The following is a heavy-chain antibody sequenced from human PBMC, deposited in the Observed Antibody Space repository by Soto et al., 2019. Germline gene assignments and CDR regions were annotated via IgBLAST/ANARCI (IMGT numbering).Heavy chain of an antibody. CDR1: GGSISGYY. V-gene: IGHV4-59*01. Sequence: VQLQESGPGLVKPSETLSLTCTVSGGSISGYYWSWIRQSPGKGLEWIGYIHYSGSTNYNPSLKSRVPIXVXTXXNQLSLKLSSVTAADTAVYYCARGSAAGTKSPFDYWGQGTLVTVSS. CDR3: ARGSAAGTKSPFDY. D-gene: IGHD6-13*01. CDR2: IHYSGST. J-gene: IGHJ4*02.